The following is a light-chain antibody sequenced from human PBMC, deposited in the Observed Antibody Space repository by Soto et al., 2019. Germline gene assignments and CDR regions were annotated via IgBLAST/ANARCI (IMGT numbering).Light chain of an antibody. V-gene: IGKV3-15*01. J-gene: IGKJ4*01. CDR1: QSVSSN. Sequence: EIVMTQSPATLSVSPGERATLSCRASQSVSSNLAWYQQKPGQAPRLLIYGASTRATGIPARFSGSGSGTEFTLTNSSLQSEDFAIYFCQQFHNWPLTFGGGTTVEIK. CDR2: GAS. CDR3: QQFHNWPLT.